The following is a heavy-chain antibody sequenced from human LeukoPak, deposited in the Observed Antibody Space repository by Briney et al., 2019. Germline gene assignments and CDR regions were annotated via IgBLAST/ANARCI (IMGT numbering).Heavy chain of an antibody. CDR1: GFTFSSYS. Sequence: GGSLRLSCAASGFTFSSYSMNWVRQAPGKGLEWVSPISSSSSYVYYADSVKGRFTISRDNAKNSLYLQMNSLRAEDTAVYYCARGPPRAYYDFWSGYLRCDYWGQGTLVTVSS. D-gene: IGHD3-3*01. CDR2: ISSSSSYV. V-gene: IGHV3-21*01. J-gene: IGHJ4*02. CDR3: ARGPPRAYYDFWSGYLRCDY.